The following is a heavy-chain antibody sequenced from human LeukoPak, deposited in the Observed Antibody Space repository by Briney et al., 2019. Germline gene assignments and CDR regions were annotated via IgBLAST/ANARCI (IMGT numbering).Heavy chain of an antibody. D-gene: IGHD2/OR15-2a*01. CDR2: IYYGGST. CDR3: ARFIRGFLGVRYFDY. J-gene: IGHJ4*02. Sequence: SETLSLTCTVSGGSISSYYWSWIRQPPGKGLEWIGYIYYGGSTNYNPSLKSRVTISVDTSKNQFSLKLSSVAAADTAVYYCARFIRGFLGVRYFDYWGQGTLVTVSS. V-gene: IGHV4-59*08. CDR1: GGSISSYY.